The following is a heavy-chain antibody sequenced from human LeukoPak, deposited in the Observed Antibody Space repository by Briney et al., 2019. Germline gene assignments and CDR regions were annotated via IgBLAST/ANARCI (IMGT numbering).Heavy chain of an antibody. CDR1: GGSFSGYY. CDR2: INHSGST. Sequence: PSETLSLSCDVYGGSFSGYYWSWIRQPPGKGPEWIGEINHSGSTNYNPSLKSRVTISEDKSRNQFSLRLSSVTAADTAVYHCARVRFDSGSYYFDYWGQGTLVTVSS. CDR3: ARVRFDSGSYYFDY. D-gene: IGHD1-26*01. J-gene: IGHJ4*02. V-gene: IGHV4-34*01.